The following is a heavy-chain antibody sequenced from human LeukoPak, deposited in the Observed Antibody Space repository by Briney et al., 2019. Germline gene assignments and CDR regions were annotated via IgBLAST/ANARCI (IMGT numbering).Heavy chain of an antibody. CDR2: IWYDGSNK. J-gene: IGHJ6*02. CDR1: GFTFSSYG. D-gene: IGHD6-19*01. CDR3: ARRLAVAVPADYYYYGMDV. Sequence: AGGSLRLSCAASGFTFSSYGMHWVRQAPGKGLEWVAVIWYDGSNKYYADSVKGRFTISRDNSKNTLYLQMNSLRAEDTAVYYCARRLAVAVPADYYYYGMDVWGQGTTVTVSS. V-gene: IGHV3-33*01.